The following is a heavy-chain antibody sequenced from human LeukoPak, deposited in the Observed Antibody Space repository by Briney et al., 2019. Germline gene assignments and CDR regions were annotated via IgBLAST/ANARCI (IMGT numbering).Heavy chain of an antibody. V-gene: IGHV3-20*04. J-gene: IGHJ4*02. CDR2: INWDGTNT. Sequence: GGSLRLSCAASGGTTDDYGMSWVRQAPGKGLEWVSGINWDGTNTYYAESVKGRFTISRDSAEKSLYLQMNSLRDDDTAFYYCVKDLSSNWYGFDYWGRGTLVTVSS. CDR1: GGTTDDYG. CDR3: VKDLSSNWYGFDY. D-gene: IGHD6-13*01.